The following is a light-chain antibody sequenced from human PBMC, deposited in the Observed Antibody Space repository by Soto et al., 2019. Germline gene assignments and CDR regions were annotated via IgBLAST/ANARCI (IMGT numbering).Light chain of an antibody. Sequence: QTVVTQPPSASGTPGQWVTISCSGSSSNIGVNTVNWYQQLPGTAPKLLIYRNNLRPSGVPDRFSGSKSGTSASLAISGLQSEDEADYHCASWDDSLNGVVFGGGTKLTVL. CDR3: ASWDDSLNGVV. V-gene: IGLV1-44*01. J-gene: IGLJ2*01. CDR2: RNN. CDR1: SSNIGVNT.